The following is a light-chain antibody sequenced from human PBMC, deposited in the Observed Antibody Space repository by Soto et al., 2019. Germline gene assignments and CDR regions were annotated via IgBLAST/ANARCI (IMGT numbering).Light chain of an antibody. CDR3: SSVAGGQFV. V-gene: IGLV2-8*01. Sequence: QSALTQPPFASGSPGQSVTISCTGTSSDVGYYNYVSWYQQHPGRAPRLMIYEVSERPSGVPARFSGSKSGNTAYLTVPGLQAGDEADYYCSSVAGGQFVFGTGTKLTVL. CDR1: SSDVGYYNY. CDR2: EVS. J-gene: IGLJ1*01.